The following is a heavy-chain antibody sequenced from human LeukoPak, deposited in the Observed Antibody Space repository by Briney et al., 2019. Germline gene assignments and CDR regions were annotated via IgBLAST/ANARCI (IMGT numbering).Heavy chain of an antibody. CDR2: IIPMFGTE. Sequence: GASVKVSCKSSGGTFSSNAVSWVRQAPGQGLEWMGGIIPMFGTENYAQKFQGRVTITADESTSTAYMELSSLRSEDTAVYLCVSQNYYYYVDVWGTGTTVTVSS. D-gene: IGHD5/OR15-5a*01. CDR3: VSQNYYYYVDV. V-gene: IGHV1-69*13. CDR1: GGTFSSNA. J-gene: IGHJ6*03.